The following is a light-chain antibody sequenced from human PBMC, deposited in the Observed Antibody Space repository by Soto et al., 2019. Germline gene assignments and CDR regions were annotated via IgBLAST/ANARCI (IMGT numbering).Light chain of an antibody. CDR1: QSVSSY. CDR3: QQRSNWEVT. Sequence: EIVLTQSPATLSLSPGEIATLSCRASQSVSSYLAWYQQKPGQAPRLLIYDASNRATGIPARFSGSGSGTAFTLTISSLEPEDFAVYSCQQRSNWEVTFGQGTRLEIK. J-gene: IGKJ5*01. CDR2: DAS. V-gene: IGKV3-11*01.